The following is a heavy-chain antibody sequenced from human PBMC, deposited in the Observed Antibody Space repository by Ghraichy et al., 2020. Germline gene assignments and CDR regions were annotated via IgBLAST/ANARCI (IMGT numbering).Heavy chain of an antibody. D-gene: IGHD5-18*01. J-gene: IGHJ4*02. CDR2: ISAYNGNT. CDR3: ARENQLHLWIQPDY. Sequence: ASVKVSCKASGYSFTSYGIIWVRQAPGQGLEWMGWISAYNGNTNYAQKLQGRVTMTTDTSTSTAYMELRSLRSDDTAVYYCARENQLHLWIQPDYWGQGTLVTVSS. CDR1: GYSFTSYG. V-gene: IGHV1-18*01.